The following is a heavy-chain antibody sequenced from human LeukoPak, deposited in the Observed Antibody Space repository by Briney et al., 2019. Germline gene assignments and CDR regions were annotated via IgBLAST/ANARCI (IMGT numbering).Heavy chain of an antibody. Sequence: PGGSLRLSCAASGFTFSNAWMSWVRQAPGKGLEWVSAISGSGAGTYYADSVKGRFTISRDNSKNTLYLQMNSLRAEDTAVYYCAKDDGYTDNWGQGTLVTVSS. J-gene: IGHJ4*02. V-gene: IGHV3-23*01. CDR1: GFTFSNAW. CDR3: AKDDGYTDN. CDR2: ISGSGAGT. D-gene: IGHD5-24*01.